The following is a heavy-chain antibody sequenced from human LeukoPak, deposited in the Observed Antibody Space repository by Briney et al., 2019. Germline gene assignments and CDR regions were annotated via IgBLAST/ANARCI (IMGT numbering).Heavy chain of an antibody. CDR2: IFHNGST. CDR3: ARSDYDILTGYPTHPFDY. CDR1: GGSITNYY. V-gene: IGHV4-59*08. Sequence: SETLSLTCAVSGGSITNYYWNWIRQPPGKGLEWIGYIFHNGSTNCNPSLKSRVTISVDTSKNQFSLKVNSVTAADTAVYHCARSDYDILTGYPTHPFDYWGQGTLVTVSS. J-gene: IGHJ4*02. D-gene: IGHD3-9*01.